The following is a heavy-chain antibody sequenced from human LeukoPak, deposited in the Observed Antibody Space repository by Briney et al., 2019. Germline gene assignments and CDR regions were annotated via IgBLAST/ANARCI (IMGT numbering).Heavy chain of an antibody. CDR2: IYYSGTT. CDR1: RGSIGSYY. D-gene: IGHD6-13*01. CDR3: ARGVYIAAAQYGY. J-gene: IGHJ4*02. Sequence: KPSETLSLTCTVSRGSIGSYYWSRIRQPPGKGLEWIGYIYYSGTTNYNPSLKSRVTISVDTSKNQFSLKLSSVTAADTAVYYCARGVYIAAAQYGYWGQGTLVTVSS. V-gene: IGHV4-59*01.